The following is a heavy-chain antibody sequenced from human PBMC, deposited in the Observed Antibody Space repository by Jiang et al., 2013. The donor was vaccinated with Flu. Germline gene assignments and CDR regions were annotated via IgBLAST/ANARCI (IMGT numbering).Heavy chain of an antibody. J-gene: IGHJ3*02. D-gene: IGHD3-16*02. CDR2: IVPIFGTT. Sequence: VQLVESGAEVKKPGSSVKVSCKASGSTVSSFTITWVRQAPGQGLEWVGVIVPIFGTTKYAQKFQGRVTITADESTGTAYMELSSLRPEDTAVYYCARSVTRADAFNIWGQGTMITVSS. CDR1: GSTVSSFT. V-gene: IGHV1-69*01. CDR3: ARSVTRADAFNI.